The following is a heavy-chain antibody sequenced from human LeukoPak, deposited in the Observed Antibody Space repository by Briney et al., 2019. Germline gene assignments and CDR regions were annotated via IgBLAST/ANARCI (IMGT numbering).Heavy chain of an antibody. J-gene: IGHJ4*02. CDR1: GGSVSSGSYY. V-gene: IGHV4-61*01. CDR3: ARAPRYYDILTGYQTPFDY. CDR2: IYYSGST. D-gene: IGHD3-9*01. Sequence: PSETLSLTCTVSGGSVSSGSYYWSWIRLPPGKGLEWIGYIYYSGSTNYNPSLKSRVTISVDTSKNQFSLKLSSVTAADTAVYYCARAPRYYDILTGYQTPFDYWGQGTLVTVSS.